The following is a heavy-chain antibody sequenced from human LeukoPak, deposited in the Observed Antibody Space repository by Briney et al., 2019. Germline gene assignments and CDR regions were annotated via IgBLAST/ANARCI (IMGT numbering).Heavy chain of an antibody. Sequence: PVRSLRLSCAASGFTFSSYGMSWVRQAPGKGLDWVSAISGSGGSTYYADSVKGRFTISRDNSKNTLYLQMNSLRAEDTAVYYCAKIGAGQHGYYYYMDVWGKGTTVTVSS. CDR3: AKIGAGQHGYYYYMDV. CDR2: ISGSGGST. CDR1: GFTFSSYG. D-gene: IGHD1-26*01. V-gene: IGHV3-23*01. J-gene: IGHJ6*03.